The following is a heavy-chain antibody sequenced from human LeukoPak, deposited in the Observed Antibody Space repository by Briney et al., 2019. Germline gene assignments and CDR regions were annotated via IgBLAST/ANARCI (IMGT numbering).Heavy chain of an antibody. V-gene: IGHV4-34*01. CDR3: ARGANIAVAGTPYYYYYYMDV. CDR1: GGSFSGYY. D-gene: IGHD6-19*01. J-gene: IGHJ6*03. Sequence: SETLTLTCAVYGGSFSGYYWSWIRQPRGKGLEWIGEINHSGSTNYNPSLKSRVTISVDTSKNQFSLKLSSVTAADTAVYYCARGANIAVAGTPYYYYYYMDVWGKGTTVTVSS. CDR2: INHSGST.